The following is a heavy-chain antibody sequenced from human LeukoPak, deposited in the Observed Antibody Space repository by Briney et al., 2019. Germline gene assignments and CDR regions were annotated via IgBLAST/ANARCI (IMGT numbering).Heavy chain of an antibody. CDR2: INPSGGST. Sequence: ASVKVSCKASGYTFTTYYMHWVRQAPGQGLEWMGIINPSGGSTSYAQKFQGRVTMTRDTSTSTVYMELSSLRSEDTAVCYCARSRSGSYLLGYWGQGTLVTVSS. CDR3: ARSRSGSYLLGY. CDR1: GYTFTTYY. D-gene: IGHD1-26*01. V-gene: IGHV1-46*01. J-gene: IGHJ4*02.